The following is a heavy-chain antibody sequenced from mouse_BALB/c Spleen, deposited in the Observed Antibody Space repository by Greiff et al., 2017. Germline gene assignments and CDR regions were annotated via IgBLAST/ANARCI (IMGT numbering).Heavy chain of an antibody. Sequence: EVKLMESGAELVKPGASVKLSCTASGFNIKDTYMHWVKQRPEQGLEWIGRIDPANGNTKYDPKFQGKATITADTSSNTAYLQLSSLTSEDTAVYYCARGGGGNLLYAMDYWGQGTSVTVSS. CDR1: GFNIKDTY. CDR2: IDPANGNT. CDR3: ARGGGGNLLYAMDY. D-gene: IGHD1-1*02. J-gene: IGHJ4*01. V-gene: IGHV14-3*02.